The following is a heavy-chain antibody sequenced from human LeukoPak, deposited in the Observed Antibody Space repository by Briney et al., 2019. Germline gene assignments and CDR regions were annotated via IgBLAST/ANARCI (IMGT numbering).Heavy chain of an antibody. Sequence: ASVKVSCKASGYTFTGYYMHWVRQAPGQGLEWMGWISPNSGDTDIAQKFQGRVTMTRDTSIATSYMEVDSLTSDDTAVYYCARESACGTTNCLAPADWLDPWGQGTLVTVSS. CDR1: GYTFTGYY. J-gene: IGHJ5*02. D-gene: IGHD2-2*01. CDR3: ARESACGTTNCLAPADWLDP. CDR2: ISPNSGDT. V-gene: IGHV1-2*02.